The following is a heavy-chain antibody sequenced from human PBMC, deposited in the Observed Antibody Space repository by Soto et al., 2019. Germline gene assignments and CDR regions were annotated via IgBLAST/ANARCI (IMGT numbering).Heavy chain of an antibody. CDR3: ARDGGFGELKY. V-gene: IGHV1-69*13. J-gene: IGHJ4*02. Sequence: SVKVSCKASGDTFSGYPINWVRQAPGEGLEWMGRIIPVFGTTNDAQRFEGRVTFTAGESTKTAYMELRGLLSEDTAVYYCARDGGFGELKYCGPGNLVTVSS. D-gene: IGHD3-10*01. CDR2: IIPVFGTT. CDR1: GDTFSGYP.